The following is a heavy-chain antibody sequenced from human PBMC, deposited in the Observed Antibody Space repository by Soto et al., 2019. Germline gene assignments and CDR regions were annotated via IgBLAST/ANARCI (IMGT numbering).Heavy chain of an antibody. D-gene: IGHD1-26*01. Sequence: EVQLVESGGGLVQPGGSLRLSCAASGFIFSDSSMTWVRRAPGKGLEWVANIKQDGSEKYYVDSVKGRFTISRDNAKNTLYLQMNSLRAEDTAVYYCARGNPNSGSASFDYWGQGTLVTVSS. CDR1: GFIFSDSS. CDR2: IKQDGSEK. V-gene: IGHV3-7*03. J-gene: IGHJ4*02. CDR3: ARGNPNSGSASFDY.